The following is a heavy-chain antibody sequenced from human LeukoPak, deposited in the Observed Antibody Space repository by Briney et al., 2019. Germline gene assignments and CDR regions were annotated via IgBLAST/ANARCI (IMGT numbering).Heavy chain of an antibody. CDR3: ARRSRTGFFDY. J-gene: IGHJ4*02. CDR1: GGSINSNTYY. Sequence: PSETLSLTCGVSGGSINSNTYYWGWIRQPSGKGLEWIGSVYSSGSTYYNPSLRSRVSISVDTSKNQFSLRLSSVTAPDTAVYYCARRSRTGFFDYWGQGTLVTVSS. CDR2: VYSSGST. V-gene: IGHV4-39*01. D-gene: IGHD3-10*01.